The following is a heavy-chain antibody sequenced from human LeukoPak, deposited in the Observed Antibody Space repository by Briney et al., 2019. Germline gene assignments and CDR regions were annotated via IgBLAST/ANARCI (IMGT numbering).Heavy chain of an antibody. CDR1: GFTFSSYE. J-gene: IGHJ4*02. CDR3: ARDGSSWYGGNYFDY. Sequence: GGSLRLSCAASGFTFSSYEMNWVRQAPGKGLEWVSYISSSGSTIYYADSVKGRFTISRDNAKNSLYLQMNSLRAEDTAVYYCARDGSSWYGGNYFDYWGQGTLVTVSS. CDR2: ISSSGSTI. D-gene: IGHD6-13*01. V-gene: IGHV3-48*03.